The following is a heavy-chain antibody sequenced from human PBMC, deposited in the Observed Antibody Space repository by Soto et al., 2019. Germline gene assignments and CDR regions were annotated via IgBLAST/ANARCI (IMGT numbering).Heavy chain of an antibody. D-gene: IGHD5-18*01. Sequence: QVQLVQSGAEVKKPGSSVKVSCKASGGTFSSYAISWVRQAPGQGLEWMGGIIAIFGTGNYAQKFQRRVTITADESTSTAYMELSSLRSEDTAVYYCARNDVDTAMVNWFDPWGQGNQVTVSS. J-gene: IGHJ5*02. CDR1: GGTFSSYA. CDR3: ARNDVDTAMVNWFDP. V-gene: IGHV1-69*12. CDR2: IIAIFGTG.